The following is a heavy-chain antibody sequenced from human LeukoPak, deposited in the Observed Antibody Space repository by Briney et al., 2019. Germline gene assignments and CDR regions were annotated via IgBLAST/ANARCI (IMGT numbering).Heavy chain of an antibody. V-gene: IGHV3-21*01. CDR3: ARDGGSYYFDY. CDR2: ISSSSSYI. J-gene: IGHJ4*02. Sequence: SGGSLRLSCASSGFTFSSYSMNWVRQAPGKGLEWVSSISSSSSYIYYADSVKGRFTISRNNAKNSLYLQMNSLRAEDMAVYYCARDGGSYYFDYWGQGTLVTVSS. D-gene: IGHD1-26*01. CDR1: GFTFSSYS.